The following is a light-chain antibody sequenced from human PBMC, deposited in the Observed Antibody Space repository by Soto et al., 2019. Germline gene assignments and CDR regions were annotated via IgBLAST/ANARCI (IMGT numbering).Light chain of an antibody. CDR1: SSDVGAYNY. V-gene: IGLV2-14*03. CDR3: SSYTSSSTEV. J-gene: IGLJ1*01. CDR2: DVS. Sequence: QSALTQPASVSGSPGQSIAISCTGTSSDVGAYNYVSWYQHHPGKAPKLMIYDVSTRPSGVSDRFSGSKSGNTASLTISGLQAEDEADHYCSSYTSSSTEVFGTGTKVTVL.